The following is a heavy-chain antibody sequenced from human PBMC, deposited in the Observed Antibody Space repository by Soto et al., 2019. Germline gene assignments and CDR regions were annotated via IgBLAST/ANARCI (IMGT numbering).Heavy chain of an antibody. CDR1: GGSISSSSYY. Sequence: SETLSLTCTVSGGSISSSSYYWGWIRQPPGKGLEWIGSIYYSGSTYYNPSLKSRVTISVDTSKNQFSLKLSSVTAADTAVYYCARHTRVGGCTNGVCYTLPGYWGQGTLVTVSS. V-gene: IGHV4-39*01. D-gene: IGHD2-8*01. J-gene: IGHJ4*02. CDR3: ARHTRVGGCTNGVCYTLPGY. CDR2: IYYSGST.